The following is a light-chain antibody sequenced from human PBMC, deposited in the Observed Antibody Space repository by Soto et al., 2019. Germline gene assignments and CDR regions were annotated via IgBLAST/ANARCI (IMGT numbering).Light chain of an antibody. CDR3: QQYNDYSWT. Sequence: IQMTQSPSTLSASVGDRVAITCRASQSIGIWLAWYQKKPGKAPRFLIYKASTLQTGVPSRFSGSGSGTEFTLTISSLQPDDFATYYCQQYNDYSWTFGQGTKVETK. CDR2: KAS. CDR1: QSIGIW. V-gene: IGKV1-5*03. J-gene: IGKJ1*01.